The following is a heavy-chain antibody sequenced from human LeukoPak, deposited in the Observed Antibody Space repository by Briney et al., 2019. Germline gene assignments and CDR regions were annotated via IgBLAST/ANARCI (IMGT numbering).Heavy chain of an antibody. CDR1: GYSISSGYY. CDR2: IYHSVST. CDR3: ARHEYYDSRGSHYYSYYYMDV. Sequence: SETLSLTSTVSGYSISSGYYWGWTRQSPGKGLQWIGSIYHSVSTYYNSSLKSRVTISVDTSKNQFSLKLSSVTAADTAVYYCARHEYYDSRGSHYYSYYYMDVWGKGTTVTVSS. D-gene: IGHD3-22*01. V-gene: IGHV4-38-2*02. J-gene: IGHJ6*03.